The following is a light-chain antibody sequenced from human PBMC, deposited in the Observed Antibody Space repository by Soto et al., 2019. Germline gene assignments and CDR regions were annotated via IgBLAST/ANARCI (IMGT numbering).Light chain of an antibody. V-gene: IGKV3-20*01. CDR3: QQYGALPPT. Sequence: EIVLTQFPGALSLSPGERVTLSCRASQTVSNTCLAWYQQKSGQAPKFLICGASNRATGIPDRFSGSGCGTDFTLTISRLEPEDFAVYYCQQYGALPPTFGGGTKVEIK. J-gene: IGKJ4*01. CDR2: GAS. CDR1: QTVSNTC.